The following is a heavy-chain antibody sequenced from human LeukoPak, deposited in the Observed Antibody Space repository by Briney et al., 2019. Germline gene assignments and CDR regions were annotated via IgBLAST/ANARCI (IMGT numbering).Heavy chain of an antibody. Sequence: GGTLRLSCAASGFTFSSYGMSWVRQAPGKGLEWVSAISGSGGSTYYADSVKGRFTISRDNSKNTLYLQMNSLRAEDTAVYYCAKDRGYSYGSIFDYWGQGTLVTVSS. V-gene: IGHV3-23*01. D-gene: IGHD5-18*01. CDR2: ISGSGGST. CDR3: AKDRGYSYGSIFDY. J-gene: IGHJ4*02. CDR1: GFTFSSYG.